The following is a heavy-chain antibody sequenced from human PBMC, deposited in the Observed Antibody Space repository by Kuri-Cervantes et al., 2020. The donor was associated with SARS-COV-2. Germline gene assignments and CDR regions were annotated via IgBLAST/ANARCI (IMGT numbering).Heavy chain of an antibody. CDR2: IYTSGST. J-gene: IGHJ4*02. CDR3: ARGGGGQLDFDY. D-gene: IGHD6-13*01. V-gene: IGHV4-4*07. CDR1: GGSISSYY. Sequence: SETLSFTCTVSGGSISSYYWSWVRQPAGKGLEWIGRIYTSGSTNYNPSLKSRVTMSVDTSKNQFPLKLSSVTAADTAVYYCARGGGGQLDFDYWGRGTLVTVSS.